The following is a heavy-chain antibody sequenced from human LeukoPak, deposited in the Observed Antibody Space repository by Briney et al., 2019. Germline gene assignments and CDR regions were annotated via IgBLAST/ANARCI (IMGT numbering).Heavy chain of an antibody. V-gene: IGHV3-74*01. CDR3: ARGAEGIAATDSNFDY. CDR1: GFTFSSYW. D-gene: IGHD6-13*01. CDR2: INSDGSST. Sequence: GGSLRLSCAASGFTFSSYWMHWVRQAPGKGLVWVSRINSDGSSTSYADSVKGRFTISRDNAKKSLYLQMNSLRAEDTALYYCARGAEGIAATDSNFDYWGQGTLVTVSS. J-gene: IGHJ4*02.